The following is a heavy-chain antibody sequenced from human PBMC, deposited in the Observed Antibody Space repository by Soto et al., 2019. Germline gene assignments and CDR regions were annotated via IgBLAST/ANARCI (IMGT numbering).Heavy chain of an antibody. CDR3: ARVTGEKWLRFLAFDI. CDR2: ISAYNGNT. CDR1: GYTFTSYG. V-gene: IGHV1-18*01. J-gene: IGHJ3*02. Sequence: QVQLVQSGAEVKKPGASVKVSCKASGYTFTSYGISWVRQAPGQGLEWMGWISAYNGNTNYAQKLQGRVTMTTDTSTSTAYMELRNMRSDDKAVYYCARVTGEKWLRFLAFDIWGQGTMVTVSS. D-gene: IGHD5-12*01.